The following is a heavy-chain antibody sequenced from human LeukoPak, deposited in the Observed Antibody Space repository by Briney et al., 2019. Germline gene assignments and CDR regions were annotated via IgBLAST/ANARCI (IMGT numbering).Heavy chain of an antibody. CDR3: ARGYSGYGPHDY. Sequence: GASVKVCCKASYYSFTRYGISWVRQAPGQGLEWMGWISAYSGKTSYAQNLQGRVTMTKDTSTTTAYMELRSLRPDDTAVYYCARGYSGYGPHDYWGQGTLVTVSS. V-gene: IGHV1-18*01. CDR2: ISAYSGKT. CDR1: YYSFTRYG. J-gene: IGHJ4*02. D-gene: IGHD5-12*01.